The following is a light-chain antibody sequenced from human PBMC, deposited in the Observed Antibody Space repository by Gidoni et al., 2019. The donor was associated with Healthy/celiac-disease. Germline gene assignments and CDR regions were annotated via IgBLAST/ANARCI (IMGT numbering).Light chain of an antibody. Sequence: DIVMSQSPDSLAVSLGERATINCKSSQSVLYSSNNKNYLAWYQQTPGQPPKLLIYWASTRESGVPDRFSGSGSGTDFTLTISSLQAEDVAIYYCQQYFSTPPYTFGQGTKLEI. CDR2: WAS. CDR1: QSVLYSSNNKNY. J-gene: IGKJ2*01. CDR3: QQYFSTPPYT. V-gene: IGKV4-1*01.